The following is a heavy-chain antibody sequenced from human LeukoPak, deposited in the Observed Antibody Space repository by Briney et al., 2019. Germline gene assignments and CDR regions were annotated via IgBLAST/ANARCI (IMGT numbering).Heavy chain of an antibody. Sequence: KPSETLSLTCAVYGGSFSGYYWSWIRQPPGKGLEWIGEINHSGSTNYNPPLKSRVTISVDTSKNQFSLKLSSVTAADTAVYYCARAEHYYYYGMDVWGQGTTVTVSS. J-gene: IGHJ6*02. V-gene: IGHV4-34*01. CDR3: ARAEHYYYYGMDV. D-gene: IGHD1-14*01. CDR1: GGSFSGYY. CDR2: INHSGST.